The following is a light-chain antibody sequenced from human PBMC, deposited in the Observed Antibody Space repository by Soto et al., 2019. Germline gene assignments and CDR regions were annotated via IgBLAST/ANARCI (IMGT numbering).Light chain of an antibody. CDR1: RSDVGGSNF. J-gene: IGLJ3*02. CDR3: CSFAGNSLWV. V-gene: IGLV2-11*01. Sequence: QSALTPPRSVSGSPGQAVTISCTGSRSDVGGSNFVSWYQQHPVKAPKLVIYDVSKRPSGVPDRFSGSKSGNTASLTISGLQAEYEADYYCCSFAGNSLWVFGGGTKLTV. CDR2: DVS.